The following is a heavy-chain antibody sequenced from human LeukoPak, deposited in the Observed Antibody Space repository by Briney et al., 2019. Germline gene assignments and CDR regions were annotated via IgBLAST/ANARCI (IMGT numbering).Heavy chain of an antibody. CDR1: GGSFSGYY. D-gene: IGHD6-13*01. Sequence: SETLSLTCAVYGGSFSGYYWGWIRQPPGKGLEWIGSIYHSGSTYYNPSLKSRVTISVDTSKNQFSLKLSSVTAADTAVYYCARGIAAAGSRHALDYWGQGTLVTVSS. J-gene: IGHJ4*02. V-gene: IGHV4-34*01. CDR2: IYHSGST. CDR3: ARGIAAAGSRHALDY.